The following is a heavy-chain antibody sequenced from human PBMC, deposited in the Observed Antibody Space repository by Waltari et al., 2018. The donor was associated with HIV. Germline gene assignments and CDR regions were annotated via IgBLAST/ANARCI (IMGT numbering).Heavy chain of an antibody. CDR1: GGSISSSSYY. Sequence: QLQLQESGPGLVKPSETLSLTCTVSGGSISSSSYYWGWIRQPPGKGLEWIGSIYYSGNPYSNPALKSRVTISVDTSKNQFSLKLSSVTAADTAVYYCARGAHLAEGSYGMDVWGQGTTVTVSS. CDR2: IYYSGNP. J-gene: IGHJ6*02. V-gene: IGHV4-39*01. CDR3: ARGAHLAEGSYGMDV.